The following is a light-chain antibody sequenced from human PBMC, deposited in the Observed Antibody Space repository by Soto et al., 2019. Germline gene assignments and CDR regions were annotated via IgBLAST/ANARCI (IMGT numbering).Light chain of an antibody. Sequence: QLVLTQPPSASGTPGQRVTISCSGSSSNIGINTVNWYQQLPGTAPRLLIYSSNQRPSGVPDRFSGSKSGTSASLAIRGLQSEDEADYYCAAWDDSLNGPVFGTGTKVTVL. V-gene: IGLV1-44*01. CDR2: SSN. J-gene: IGLJ1*01. CDR1: SSNIGINT. CDR3: AAWDDSLNGPV.